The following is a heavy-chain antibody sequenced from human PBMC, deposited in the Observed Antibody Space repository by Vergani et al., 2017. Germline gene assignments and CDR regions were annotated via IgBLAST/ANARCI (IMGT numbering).Heavy chain of an antibody. V-gene: IGHV3-30*03. Sequence: QVQLVESGGGVVQPGRSLRLSCAASGFTFSSYGMHWVRQAPGKGLEWVACISYDGSNKYYADSVKGRFTISRDNSKNTLYLQMNSLRAEDTAVYYCAIFGEGPGTMVLGAHLDYWGQGTLVTVSS. CDR3: AIFGEGPGTMVLGAHLDY. D-gene: IGHD3-10*01. J-gene: IGHJ4*02. CDR1: GFTFSSYG. CDR2: ISYDGSNK.